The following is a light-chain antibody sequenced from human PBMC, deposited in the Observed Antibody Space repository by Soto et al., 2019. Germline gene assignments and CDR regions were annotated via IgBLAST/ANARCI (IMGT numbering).Light chain of an antibody. J-gene: IGKJ5*01. Sequence: DIQMTQSPSSLSASVGDRVTITCRASQSINSYLNWYQQKPGRAPKLLIYDASSLKSGVPARFSGSGSGTEFTLTISSLQPDDFATYYCQQYNTYSTFGQGTRLEIK. CDR2: DAS. CDR3: QQYNTYST. CDR1: QSINSY. V-gene: IGKV1-5*01.